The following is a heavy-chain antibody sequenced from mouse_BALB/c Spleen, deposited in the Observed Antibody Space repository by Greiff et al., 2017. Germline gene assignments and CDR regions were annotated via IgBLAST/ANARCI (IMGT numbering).Heavy chain of an antibody. CDR2: INPSTGYT. CDR3: ARNWYSFDY. V-gene: IGHV1-7*01. Sequence: VQLQQSGAELAKPGASVKMSCKASGYTFTSYWMHWVKQRPGQGLEWIGYINPSTGYTEYNQKFKDKATLTADKSSSTAYMQLSSLTSEDSAVYYCARNWYSFDYWGQGTTLTVSS. CDR1: GYTFTSYW. J-gene: IGHJ2*01. D-gene: IGHD4-1*01.